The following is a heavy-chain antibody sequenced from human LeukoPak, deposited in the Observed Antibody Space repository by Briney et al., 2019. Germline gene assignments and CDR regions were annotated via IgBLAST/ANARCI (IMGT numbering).Heavy chain of an antibody. CDR3: ARDYCSSTSCLFDY. Sequence: ASVKVSCTTSGYTFTGYHMYWVRQAPGQGLEWMGRINPNSGDTNYAQKFQGRVTMTRDTSISTAYMELSRLTSDDTAMYYCARDYCSSTSCLFDYWGQGTLVTVSS. J-gene: IGHJ4*02. CDR1: GYTFTGYH. CDR2: INPNSGDT. D-gene: IGHD2-2*01. V-gene: IGHV1-2*06.